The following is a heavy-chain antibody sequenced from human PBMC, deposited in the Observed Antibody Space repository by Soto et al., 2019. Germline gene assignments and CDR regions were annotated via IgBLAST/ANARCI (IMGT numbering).Heavy chain of an antibody. J-gene: IGHJ3*02. CDR1: GGSISSYY. Sequence: QVQLQESGPGLVKPSETLSLTCTVSGGSISSYYWSWIRQPPGKGLEWIGYIYYSGSTTYNPSLKRRVTISVDTSKNQFALKRSSVTAADTAVYYCARVWGGAFDIWGQGTMVTVSS. V-gene: IGHV4-59*01. D-gene: IGHD3-10*01. CDR3: ARVWGGAFDI. CDR2: IYYSGST.